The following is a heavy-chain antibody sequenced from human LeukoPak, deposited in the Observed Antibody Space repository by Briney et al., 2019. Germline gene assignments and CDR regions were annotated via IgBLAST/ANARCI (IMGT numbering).Heavy chain of an antibody. Sequence: GGSLRLSCAASGFTFSSYEMNWVRQAPGKGLEWVSYIISSGSTIYYADSVKGRFIISRDNAKNSLYLQMNSLRAEDTAVYYCARDPVCDYWGQGTLVTVSS. J-gene: IGHJ4*02. CDR1: GFTFSSYE. CDR3: ARDPVCDY. CDR2: IISSGSTI. V-gene: IGHV3-48*03.